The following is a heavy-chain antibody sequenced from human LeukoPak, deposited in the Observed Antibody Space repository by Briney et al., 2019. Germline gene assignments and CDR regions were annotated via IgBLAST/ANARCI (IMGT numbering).Heavy chain of an antibody. V-gene: IGHV1-8*01. CDR2: MNPNSGNT. J-gene: IGHJ3*02. D-gene: IGHD3-3*01. CDR1: GYTFTSYD. Sequence: ASVKVSCKASGYTFTSYDINWVRQATGQGLEWMGWMNPNSGNTGYAQKFQGRVTITRNTSISTAYMELSSLRSEDTAVYYCATLHYDFWSGYYMDIWGQGTMVTVSS. CDR3: ATLHYDFWSGYYMDI.